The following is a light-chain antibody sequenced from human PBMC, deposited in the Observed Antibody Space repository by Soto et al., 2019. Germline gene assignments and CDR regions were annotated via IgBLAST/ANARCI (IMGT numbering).Light chain of an antibody. CDR2: ATS. Sequence: EIVLTQSPGTLSLSPGERATLSCRASQSVFNSYLAWYQQKPGQAPRLLIYATSSRATDIPDRFRGSGSGTDFTLTISRLEPEDFAVYYCHQYGRSPRTFGQGTRLDIK. J-gene: IGKJ2*01. CDR1: QSVFNSY. CDR3: HQYGRSPRT. V-gene: IGKV3-20*01.